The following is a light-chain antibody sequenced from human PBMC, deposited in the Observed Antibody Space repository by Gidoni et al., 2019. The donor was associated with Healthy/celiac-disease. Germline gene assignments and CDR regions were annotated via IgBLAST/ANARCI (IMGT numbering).Light chain of an antibody. CDR3: LQDYNYPWT. CDR1: QGIRND. Sequence: AIQLTQFPSSRSASVGDRVTITCRASQGIRNDLGWYQQKPGKAPKLLIYAASSLQSGVPSRFSGSGSGTDFTLTISSLQPEDFATYYCLQDYNYPWTFGQGTKVEIK. J-gene: IGKJ1*01. CDR2: AAS. V-gene: IGKV1-6*01.